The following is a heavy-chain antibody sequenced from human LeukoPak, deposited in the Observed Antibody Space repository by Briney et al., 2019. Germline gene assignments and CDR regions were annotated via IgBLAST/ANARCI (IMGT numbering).Heavy chain of an antibody. CDR3: ARGAYSKLDP. CDR2: ITNSVSTI. Sequence: AGGSLRLSCAASGFTFSDYYMSWIRQAPGKGLEWVSYITNSVSTIYYADSVKGRFTISRDNAKNSLYLQMNSLRVEDTAVYYCARGAYSKLDPWGQGTLVTVSS. CDR1: GFTFSDYY. V-gene: IGHV3-11*04. J-gene: IGHJ5*02. D-gene: IGHD4-11*01.